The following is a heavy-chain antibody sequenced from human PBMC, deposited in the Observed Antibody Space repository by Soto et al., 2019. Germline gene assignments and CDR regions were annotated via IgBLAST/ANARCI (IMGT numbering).Heavy chain of an antibody. J-gene: IGHJ5*02. CDR1: GYTFTSYY. Sequence: ASVKVSCKASGYTFTSYYMHWVRQAPGQGLEWMGIINPSGGSTSYAQKFQGRVTMTRDTSTSTVYMELSSLRSEDTAVYYCAGAPYGDNWFDPWGQGTLVTVSS. D-gene: IGHD4-17*01. CDR2: INPSGGST. V-gene: IGHV1-46*01. CDR3: AGAPYGDNWFDP.